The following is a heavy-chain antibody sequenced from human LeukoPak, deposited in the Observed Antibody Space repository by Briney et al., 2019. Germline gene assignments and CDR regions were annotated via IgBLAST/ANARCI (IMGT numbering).Heavy chain of an antibody. J-gene: IGHJ4*02. V-gene: IGHV4-39*01. CDR3: ARQGNVAYYYDSSGYRAFDY. D-gene: IGHD3-22*01. Sequence: PSETLSLTCTVSGGSISSSSYYWGWIRQPPGKGLEWIGSIYYSGSTYYNPSLKSRVTISVDTSKNQFSLKLSSVTAADTAVYYCARQGNVAYYYDSSGYRAFDYWGQGTLVTVSS. CDR2: IYYSGST. CDR1: GGSISSSSYY.